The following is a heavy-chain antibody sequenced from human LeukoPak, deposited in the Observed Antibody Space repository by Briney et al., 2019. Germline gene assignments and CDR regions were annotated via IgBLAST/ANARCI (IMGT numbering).Heavy chain of an antibody. J-gene: IGHJ5*02. V-gene: IGHV1-2*02. CDR3: ARIRRYYDSPDWFDP. D-gene: IGHD3-22*01. Sequence: GASVKVSCEASGYTFTGYYMHWVRQAPGQGLEWMGWINPNSGGTNYAQKFQGRVTMTRDTSISTAYMELSRLRSDDTAVYYCARIRRYYDSPDWFDPWGQGTLVTVSS. CDR1: GYTFTGYY. CDR2: INPNSGGT.